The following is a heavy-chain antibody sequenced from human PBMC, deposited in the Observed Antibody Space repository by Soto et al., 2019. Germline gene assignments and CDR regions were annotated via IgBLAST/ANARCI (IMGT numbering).Heavy chain of an antibody. CDR2: IGSAGDT. Sequence: GGSLRLSCAASGFTFSTYDMHWVRQASGKGLEWVSGIGSAGDTYYPASVKGRFTISRENGRNSLYLQMNSLRVEDTAVYYCAIYAFGYCSGGRCQRAVWGQGTTVPVSS. CDR3: AIYAFGYCSGGRCQRAV. D-gene: IGHD2-15*01. V-gene: IGHV3-13*01. J-gene: IGHJ6*02. CDR1: GFTFSTYD.